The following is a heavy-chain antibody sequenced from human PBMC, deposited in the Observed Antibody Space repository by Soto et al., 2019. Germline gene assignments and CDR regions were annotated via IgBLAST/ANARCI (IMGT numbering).Heavy chain of an antibody. V-gene: IGHV3-21*01. CDR1: GFPFSSYS. J-gene: IGHJ4*02. CDR2: ISSSSSYI. CDR3: ARDVYSSSRYFDY. D-gene: IGHD6-6*01. Sequence: EVQLVESGGGLVKPGGSLRLSCAASGFPFSSYSMNWVRQAPGKGLEWVSSISSSSSYIYYADSVKGRFTISRDNAKNSLYLQMNSLRAEDTAVYYCARDVYSSSRYFDYWGQGTLVTVSS.